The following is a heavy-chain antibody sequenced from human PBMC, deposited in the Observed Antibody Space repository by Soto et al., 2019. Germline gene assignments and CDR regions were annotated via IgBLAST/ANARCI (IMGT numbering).Heavy chain of an antibody. CDR3: AKDQGTRDNVLVPAVILNYYGMDA. Sequence: GGSLRLSCAASGFTFSSHAMNWVRQAPGKGLEWVSAISESGGSTYYADSVKGRFTISRDNSKNTLYLQMNSLRAGDTAIYYCAKDQGTRDNVLVPAVILNYYGMDAWGKGTSVTVPS. CDR2: ISESGGST. D-gene: IGHD2-2*01. V-gene: IGHV3-23*01. J-gene: IGHJ6*04. CDR1: GFTFSSHA.